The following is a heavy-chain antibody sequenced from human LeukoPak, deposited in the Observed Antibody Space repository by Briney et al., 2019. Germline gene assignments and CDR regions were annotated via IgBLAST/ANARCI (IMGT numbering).Heavy chain of an antibody. CDR3: ARDSGLGGSSWFIFDY. D-gene: IGHD6-13*01. CDR1: GVSFSNVW. Sequence: PGGSLRLSCEASGVSFSNVWMSWVRQAPGKGLEWVGRIKSKTDGGTTDYAAPVKGRFTISRDDSKNTLYLQMNSLRAEDTAVYYCARDSGLGGSSWFIFDYWGQGTLVTVSS. CDR2: IKSKTDGGTT. V-gene: IGHV3-15*01. J-gene: IGHJ4*02.